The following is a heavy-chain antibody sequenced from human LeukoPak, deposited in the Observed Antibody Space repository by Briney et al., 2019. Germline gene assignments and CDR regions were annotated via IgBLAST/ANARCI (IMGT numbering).Heavy chain of an antibody. J-gene: IGHJ4*02. Sequence: SHTLSLTGTVSGGSISSDDYYWSWIRQHPGKGLHWIGYIYYSGSTYYNPSLKSRVTISVDTSKNQFSLKLSSVTAADTAVYYCAREVVVVTAFDYWGQGTLVTVSS. CDR2: IYYSGST. CDR3: AREVVVVTAFDY. CDR1: GGSISSDDYY. V-gene: IGHV4-31*03. D-gene: IGHD2-21*02.